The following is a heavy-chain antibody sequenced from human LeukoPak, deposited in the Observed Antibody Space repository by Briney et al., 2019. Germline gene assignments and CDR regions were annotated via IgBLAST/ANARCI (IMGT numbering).Heavy chain of an antibody. CDR1: GGSISSYY. Sequence: SETLSLTYTVSGGSISSYYWSWIRQPPGKGLEWIGYIYYSGSTNYNPSLKSRVTISVDTSKNQFALKLSSVTAADTAVYYCARLIRGHSYGYVDYWGQGTLVTVSS. CDR3: ARLIRGHSYGYVDY. J-gene: IGHJ4*02. V-gene: IGHV4-59*12. D-gene: IGHD5-18*01. CDR2: IYYSGST.